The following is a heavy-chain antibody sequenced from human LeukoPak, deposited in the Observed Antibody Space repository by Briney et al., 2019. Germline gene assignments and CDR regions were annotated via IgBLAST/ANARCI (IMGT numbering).Heavy chain of an antibody. CDR1: GGSFSGYY. D-gene: IGHD3-10*01. Sequence: PSETLSLTCAAYGGSFSGYYWSWIRQPPGKGLEWIGEINHSGSTNYNPSLKSRVTISVDTSKNQFSLKLSSVTAADTAVYYCARELWFGDYPYFDYWGQGTLVTVSS. V-gene: IGHV4-34*01. J-gene: IGHJ4*02. CDR2: INHSGST. CDR3: ARELWFGDYPYFDY.